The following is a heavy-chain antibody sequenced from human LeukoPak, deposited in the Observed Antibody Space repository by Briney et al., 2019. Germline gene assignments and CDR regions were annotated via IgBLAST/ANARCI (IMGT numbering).Heavy chain of an antibody. D-gene: IGHD3-22*01. CDR3: ARDGYYYDSSGYSGGQGFDY. V-gene: IGHV3-33*01. CDR1: GFTFSSYG. J-gene: IGHJ4*02. Sequence: GRSLRLSCAASGFTFSSYGMHWVRQAPGKGLEWVAVIWYDGSNKYYADSVKGRFTISRDNSKNTLYLQMNSLRAEDTAVYYCARDGYYYDSSGYSGGQGFDYWGQGTLVTVSS. CDR2: IWYDGSNK.